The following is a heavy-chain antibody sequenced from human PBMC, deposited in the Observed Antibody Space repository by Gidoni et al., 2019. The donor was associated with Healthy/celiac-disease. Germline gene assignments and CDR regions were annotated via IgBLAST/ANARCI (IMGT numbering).Heavy chain of an antibody. D-gene: IGHD3-22*01. CDR1: CFTFGDYV. J-gene: IGHJ3*02. V-gene: IGHV3-49*04. CDR2: IRSKAYGGKT. Sequence: VKLVESGGGLVQPGRSLRLSCQASCFTFGDYVMRWVRQAPGKWLEWVGFIRSKAYGGKTEYAASVKGRFTISRDDSKSIAYLQMNSLKTEDTAVYYCTSPVSGYDSRAGGAFDIWGQGTMVXXSS. CDR3: TSPVSGYDSRAGGAFDI.